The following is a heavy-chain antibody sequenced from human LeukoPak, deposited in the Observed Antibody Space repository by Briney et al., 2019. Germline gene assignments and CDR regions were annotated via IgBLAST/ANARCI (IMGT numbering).Heavy chain of an antibody. CDR2: ISTSSSYI. CDR3: ARGASVVAGSDNALDI. J-gene: IGHJ3*02. V-gene: IGHV3-21*01. Sequence: YPGGSLRLSCTASGFTFSSFSMNWVRQAPGKGLEWVSSISTSSSYIYYADSVKGRFTISRDNARKSLYLQTNSLRAEDTAVYYCARGASVVAGSDNALDIRGQGTMVTVSS. D-gene: IGHD6-19*01. CDR1: GFTFSSFS.